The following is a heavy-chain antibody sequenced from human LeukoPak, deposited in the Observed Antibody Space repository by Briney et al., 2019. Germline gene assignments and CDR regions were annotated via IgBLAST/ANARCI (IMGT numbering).Heavy chain of an antibody. CDR3: ARDLTGGGDCYSPDY. V-gene: IGHV1-46*01. Sequence: EASVKVSCKASGYTFTSYYMHWVRQAPGQGLEWMGIINPSGGSTSYAQKFQGRVTMTRDTSTSTVYMELSSLRSEDTAVYYCARDLTGGGDCYSPDYWGQGTLVTVSS. J-gene: IGHJ4*02. CDR1: GYTFTSYY. D-gene: IGHD2-21*02. CDR2: INPSGGST.